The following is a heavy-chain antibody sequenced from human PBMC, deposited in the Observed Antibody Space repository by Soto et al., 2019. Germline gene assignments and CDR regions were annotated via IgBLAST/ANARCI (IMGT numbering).Heavy chain of an antibody. Sequence: SETLSLTCAVYGGSLSGYYWRWIRQPPGKGLEWIGEINHSGSTNYNPSLKSRVTISVDTSKNQFSLKLSSVTAADTAVYYCARIVVVPAAGWGYYYYYGMDVWGQGTTVTVSS. D-gene: IGHD2-2*01. V-gene: IGHV4-34*01. J-gene: IGHJ6*02. CDR2: INHSGST. CDR3: ARIVVVPAAGWGYYYYYGMDV. CDR1: GGSLSGYY.